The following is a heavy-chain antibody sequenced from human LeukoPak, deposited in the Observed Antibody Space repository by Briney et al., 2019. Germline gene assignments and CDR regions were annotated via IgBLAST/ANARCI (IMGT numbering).Heavy chain of an antibody. CDR3: ARHTRYCSSTSCYPNGFDP. V-gene: IGHV5-51*01. D-gene: IGHD2-2*01. Sequence: GESLKISCKGSGYSFTTFWIGRVRQMPGKGLEWMGIIYPGDSDTRYSPSFQGQVNISDDKSISTDIRQWSSLKASATAMYYGARHTRYCSSTSCYPNGFDPWGQGTLVTVSS. J-gene: IGHJ5*02. CDR2: IYPGDSDT. CDR1: GYSFTTFW.